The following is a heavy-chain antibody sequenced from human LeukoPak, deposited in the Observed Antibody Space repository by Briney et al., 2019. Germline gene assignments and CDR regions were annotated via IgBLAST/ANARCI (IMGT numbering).Heavy chain of an antibody. CDR1: GFTFSSYA. V-gene: IGHV3-23*01. CDR3: AKESLGYCSGGSCYPGDY. D-gene: IGHD2-15*01. CDR2: ISGSGGST. J-gene: IGHJ4*02. Sequence: GGSLRLSCAASGFTFSSYAMSWVRQAPGKGLEWVSAISGSGGSTYYADSVKGRFTISRDNSKNTLYLQMNSLRAEDTAVYYCAKESLGYCSGGSCYPGDYWGQGTLVTVSS.